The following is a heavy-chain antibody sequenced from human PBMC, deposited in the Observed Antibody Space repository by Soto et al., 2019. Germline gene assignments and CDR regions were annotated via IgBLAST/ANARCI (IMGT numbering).Heavy chain of an antibody. Sequence: QVQLVESGGGVVQPGRSLRLSCAASGFTFSSYGMHWVRQAPGKGLEWVAVIWYDGSNKYYADSVKGRFTISRHNSKNALYLHMNSLRAEDTAVYYCARDLGYSGYDNYYYYGMDVWGQGTTVTVSS. CDR1: GFTFSSYG. CDR2: IWYDGSNK. D-gene: IGHD5-12*01. CDR3: ARDLGYSGYDNYYYYGMDV. J-gene: IGHJ6*02. V-gene: IGHV3-33*01.